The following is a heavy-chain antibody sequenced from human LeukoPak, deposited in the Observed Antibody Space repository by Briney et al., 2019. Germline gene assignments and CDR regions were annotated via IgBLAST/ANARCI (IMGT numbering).Heavy chain of an antibody. J-gene: IGHJ4*02. CDR2: ISAYNGNT. V-gene: IGHV1-18*04. Sequence: GASVKVSCKASGYTFTGYYMHWVRQAPGQGLEWMGWISAYNGNTNYAQKLQGRVTMTTDTSTSTAYMELRSLRSDDTAVYYCARGPTAYCLSTTCQPYFDYWGQGTLVSVSS. CDR3: ARGPTAYCLSTTCQPYFDY. D-gene: IGHD2-2*01. CDR1: GYTFTGYY.